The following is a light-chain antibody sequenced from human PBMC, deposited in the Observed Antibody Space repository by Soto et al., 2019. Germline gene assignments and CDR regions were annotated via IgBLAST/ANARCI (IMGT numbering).Light chain of an antibody. Sequence: EIVMTQSPATLSVSPGERATLSCRASQSVSSKLAWYQHTPGQAPRLLIYGAIYRATGVPAKFSGSGSGTDFTLTISRLEPEDYAVYYCQQYGSSPGFTFGGGTKGDIK. V-gene: IGKV3-15*01. CDR1: QSVSSK. CDR3: QQYGSSPGFT. CDR2: GAI. J-gene: IGKJ4*01.